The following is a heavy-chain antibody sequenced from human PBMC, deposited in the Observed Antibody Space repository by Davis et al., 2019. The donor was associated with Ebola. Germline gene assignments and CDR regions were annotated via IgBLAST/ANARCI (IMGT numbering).Heavy chain of an antibody. V-gene: IGHV3-23*01. Sequence: PGGSLRLSCAASGFTFSSYAMSWVRQAPGRGLDWVSSISDSGDVTYNADSVKGRFTISRDNSKNALYLQMGSLRADDTAVYFCAKIARGLERQPLCDYWGQGTLVTVSS. J-gene: IGHJ4*02. CDR1: GFTFSSYA. D-gene: IGHD1-1*01. CDR3: AKIARGLERQPLCDY. CDR2: ISDSGDVT.